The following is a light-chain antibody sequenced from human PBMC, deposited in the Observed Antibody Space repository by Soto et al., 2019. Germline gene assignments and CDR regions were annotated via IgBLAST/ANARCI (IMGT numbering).Light chain of an antibody. CDR3: QQRSNWPPYT. Sequence: EIVLTQSPATLSLTPGERATLSCQASQSLSSYLAWYQQKPGQAPRLLIYDASNRATGIPARFSGSGSGTDFTLTISSLEPEDFAVYYCQQRSNWPPYTFGQGTKLEIK. CDR1: QSLSSY. V-gene: IGKV3-11*01. CDR2: DAS. J-gene: IGKJ2*01.